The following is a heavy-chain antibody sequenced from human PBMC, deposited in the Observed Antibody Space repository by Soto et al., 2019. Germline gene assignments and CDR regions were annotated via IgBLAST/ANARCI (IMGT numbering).Heavy chain of an antibody. CDR1: GGSIRSYY. J-gene: IGHJ4*02. D-gene: IGHD5-12*01. Sequence: SETLSLTCTVSGGSIRSYYWSWIRQPPGKGLEWIGYISDRGSTNHNPSLKTRVTISVDTSKNQFSLNLSSVTAADTAVYYCARHGTLRYQWLLSFDYWGQGTLVTVSS. CDR3: ARHGTLRYQWLLSFDY. CDR2: ISDRGST. V-gene: IGHV4-59*08.